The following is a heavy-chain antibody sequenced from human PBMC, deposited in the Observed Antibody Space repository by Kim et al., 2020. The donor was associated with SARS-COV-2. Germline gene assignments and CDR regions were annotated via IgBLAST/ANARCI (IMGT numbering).Heavy chain of an antibody. CDR1: GFNFRAYG. CDR3: ARDKTPNYYETNGHWVPMDS. D-gene: IGHD3-16*01. Sequence: GGSLRLSCAASGFNFRAYGMHWVRQAPGKGLEWVALMSYDGSNEFYGDSVRGRFTISRDNSKKMLYLQMNSLRIDDTAVYYCARDKTPNYYETNGHWVPMDSWGQGILVTVSA. V-gene: IGHV3-30*03. CDR2: MSYDGSNE. J-gene: IGHJ5*01.